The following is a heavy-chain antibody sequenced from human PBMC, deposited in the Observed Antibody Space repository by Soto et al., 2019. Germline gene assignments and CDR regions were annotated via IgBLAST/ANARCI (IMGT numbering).Heavy chain of an antibody. CDR1: GFTFSDFY. D-gene: IGHD3-10*01. Sequence: KPGGSLRLSCAASGFTFSDFYMIWIRQAPGKGLEWVSYIHSSGDTMYYADSVKGRFTISRDNAKKSLYLQMNSLRAEDTAVYYCARDRGYGGDYFDYWGQGTLVTVSS. CDR3: ARDRGYGGDYFDY. V-gene: IGHV3-11*01. CDR2: IHSSGDTM. J-gene: IGHJ4*02.